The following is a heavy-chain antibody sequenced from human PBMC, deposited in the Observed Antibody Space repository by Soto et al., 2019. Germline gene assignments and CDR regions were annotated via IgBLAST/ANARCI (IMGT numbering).Heavy chain of an antibody. Sequence: QVQLQESGPGLVKPSETLSLTCTVSGGSVSSGSYYWSWIRQPPGKGLEWIGYIYYSGSTNYNPSLKSRVTISVDTSKNQFSLKLSAVTAADTAVYYCARQYGSGGSCYSVYYYGMDVWGQGTTVTVSS. CDR1: GGSVSSGSYY. D-gene: IGHD2-15*01. CDR2: IYYSGST. CDR3: ARQYGSGGSCYSVYYYGMDV. J-gene: IGHJ6*02. V-gene: IGHV4-61*01.